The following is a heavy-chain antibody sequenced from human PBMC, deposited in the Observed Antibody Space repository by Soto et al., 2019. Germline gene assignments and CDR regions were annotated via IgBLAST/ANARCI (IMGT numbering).Heavy chain of an antibody. V-gene: IGHV4-34*01. CDR3: ARSYGYVRRHLYDS. D-gene: IGHD3-16*01. Sequence: SETLSLTCGVSGGAFGGYYWNWIRQPPGKGLEWVGEIDQSVVTKYNPSLKSRLTISMDTSKNQFSLSLTPVTATDTAVYYCARSYGYVRRHLYDSWGQGTLVPVSS. CDR1: GGAFGGYY. J-gene: IGHJ5*02. CDR2: IDQSVVT.